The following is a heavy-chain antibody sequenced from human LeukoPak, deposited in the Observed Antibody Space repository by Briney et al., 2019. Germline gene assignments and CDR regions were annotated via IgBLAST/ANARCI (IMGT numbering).Heavy chain of an antibody. CDR3: TRLPLSGTNDY. D-gene: IGHD1-20*01. CDR2: IRSKPNNYAT. Sequence: GGSLKLSCAVSGFXFTGSAIHWVRQASGKGLEWVGRIRSKPNNYATAYAASVKGRFTISRDDSKNTAYLQMNSLKTEDTAVYYCTRLPLSGTNDYWGQGTLVTVSS. CDR1: GFXFTGSA. J-gene: IGHJ4*02. V-gene: IGHV3-73*01.